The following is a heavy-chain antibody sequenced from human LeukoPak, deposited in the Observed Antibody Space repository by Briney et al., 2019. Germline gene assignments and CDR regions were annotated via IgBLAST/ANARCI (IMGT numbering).Heavy chain of an antibody. CDR3: AKGLPYCSGGSCPEFDY. V-gene: IGHV3-9*01. CDR2: ISWNSGSI. D-gene: IGHD2-15*01. J-gene: IGHJ4*02. CDR1: GFTFDDYA. Sequence: GGSLRLSCAASGFTFDDYAMHWVRQAPGKGLEWVSGISWNSGSIGYADSVKGRFTISRDNAKNSLYLQMNSLRAEDTALYYCAKGLPYCSGGSCPEFDYWGQGTLVTVSS.